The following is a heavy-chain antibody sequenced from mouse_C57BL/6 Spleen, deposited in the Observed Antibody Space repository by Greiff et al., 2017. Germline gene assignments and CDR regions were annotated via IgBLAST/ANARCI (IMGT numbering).Heavy chain of an antibody. V-gene: IGHV1-81*01. CDR3: ARYHTDYYAMDY. Sequence: QVQLKESGAELARPGASVKLSCKASGYTFTSYGISWVKQRTGQGLEWIGEIYPRSGNTYYNEKFKGKATLTADKSSSTAYMELRSLTSEDSAVYVCARYHTDYYAMDYWGQGTSVTVSS. CDR2: IYPRSGNT. J-gene: IGHJ4*01. D-gene: IGHD1-1*01. CDR1: GYTFTSYG.